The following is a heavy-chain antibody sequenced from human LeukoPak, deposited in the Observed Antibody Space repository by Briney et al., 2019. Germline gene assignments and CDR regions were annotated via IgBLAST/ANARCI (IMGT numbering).Heavy chain of an antibody. CDR1: RFILSSYC. J-gene: IGHJ5*02. V-gene: IGHV3-30*02. CDR3: AKDSSGYYKLSDP. CDR2: IYSEGINK. D-gene: IGHD3-3*01. Sequence: RGSLRLSRAPSRFILSSYCTHWVRPPPGKGLEWVACIYSEGINKDHADSVRGRLILSRDKSKNTLYLEMNSLRTHDTAVYYGAKDSSGYYKLSDPWGQGTLVTVPS.